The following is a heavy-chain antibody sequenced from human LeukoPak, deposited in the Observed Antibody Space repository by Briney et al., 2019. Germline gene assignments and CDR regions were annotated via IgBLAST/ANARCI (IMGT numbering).Heavy chain of an antibody. V-gene: IGHV1-69*13. CDR3: ARDDRIAAASYGMDV. CDR2: IIPIFGTA. J-gene: IGHJ6*02. CDR1: GGTFSSYA. Sequence: SVKVSCTASGGTFSSYAISWVRQAPGQGLEWMGGIIPIFGTANYAQKFQGRVTITADESTSTAYMELRSLRSDDTAVYYCARDDRIAAASYGMDVWGQGTTVTVSS. D-gene: IGHD6-13*01.